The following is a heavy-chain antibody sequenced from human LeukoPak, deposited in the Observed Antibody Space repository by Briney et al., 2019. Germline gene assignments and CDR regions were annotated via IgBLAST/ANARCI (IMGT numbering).Heavy chain of an antibody. Sequence: PGGSLRLSCAASGFTFVTFAMGWVGQAPGKWLEWVSTISGSGGGTYYADSVKGRFTISRDNSKNTLYLQMNSLRAEDTAVYYCAKHKGAGSRYSYSMDVWGKGATVTVSS. V-gene: IGHV3-23*01. D-gene: IGHD6-13*01. J-gene: IGHJ6*03. CDR2: ISGSGGGT. CDR1: GFTFVTFA. CDR3: AKHKGAGSRYSYSMDV.